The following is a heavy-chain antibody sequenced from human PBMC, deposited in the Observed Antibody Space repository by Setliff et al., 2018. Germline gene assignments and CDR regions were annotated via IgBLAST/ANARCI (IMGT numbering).Heavy chain of an antibody. D-gene: IGHD3-16*02. Sequence: ASVKVSCKASGYTFVGYYLHWVRQAPGQGLEWMGWINPKTGGTNYAQKFQGRVTMTRDASINTAFMHLSSLKSDDMAVYYCAREPYDYIWGSYRSPYFDHWGQGDLVTVSS. CDR1: GYTFVGYY. J-gene: IGHJ4*02. CDR2: INPKTGGT. V-gene: IGHV1-2*02. CDR3: AREPYDYIWGSYRSPYFDH.